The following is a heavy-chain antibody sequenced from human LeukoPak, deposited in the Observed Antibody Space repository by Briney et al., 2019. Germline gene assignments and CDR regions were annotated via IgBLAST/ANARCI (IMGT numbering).Heavy chain of an antibody. CDR1: GFTFSSYG. Sequence: GGSLRLSCAASGFTFSSYGMSWVRQAPGKGLEWVSSISGSGGSTYYADSVKGRFTISRDNSKNTLYLQMNSLRAEDTAVYYCAKDSEQWPDYYYYMDVWGKGTTVTISS. V-gene: IGHV3-23*01. J-gene: IGHJ6*03. CDR2: ISGSGGST. D-gene: IGHD6-19*01. CDR3: AKDSEQWPDYYYYMDV.